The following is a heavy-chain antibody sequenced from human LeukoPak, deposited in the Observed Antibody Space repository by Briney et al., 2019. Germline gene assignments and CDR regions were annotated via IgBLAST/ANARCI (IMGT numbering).Heavy chain of an antibody. V-gene: IGHV3-23*01. Sequence: GGSLRLSCAASGFTFSNYATSWVRQAPGKGLEWVSTISNSGDATYYADSVKGRFTISRDNSKNTLYLQMNSLRAEDTAVYYCAKAPPYKKYFDYWGQGTLVTVSS. J-gene: IGHJ4*02. D-gene: IGHD1-1*01. CDR1: GFTFSNYA. CDR2: ISNSGDAT. CDR3: AKAPPYKKYFDY.